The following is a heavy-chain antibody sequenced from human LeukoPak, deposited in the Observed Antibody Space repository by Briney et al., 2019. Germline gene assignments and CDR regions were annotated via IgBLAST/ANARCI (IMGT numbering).Heavy chain of an antibody. D-gene: IGHD3-9*01. CDR1: GGTFSSYA. CDR2: IIPILGIA. CDR3: ARDQPWTGDYDILTGYGRFDY. J-gene: IGHJ4*02. V-gene: IGHV1-69*04. Sequence: ASVKVSCKASGGTFSSYAISWVRQAPGQGLEWMGRIIPILGIANYAQKFQGRVTITADKSTSTAYMELSSLRSEDTAVYYCARDQPWTGDYDILTGYGRFDYWGQETLVTVSS.